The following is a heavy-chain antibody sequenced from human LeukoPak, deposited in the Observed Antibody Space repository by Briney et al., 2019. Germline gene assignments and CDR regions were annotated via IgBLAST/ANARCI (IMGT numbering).Heavy chain of an antibody. J-gene: IGHJ6*02. CDR2: ISYDGSNK. D-gene: IGHD5-12*01. V-gene: IGHV3-30*04. Sequence: AGRSLRLSCAASGFTFSSFALHWVRQAPGKGLEWVAVISYDGSNKYYADSVKGRFTISRDNSKNTLYLQMNSLRAEDTAVYYCARNGNAGGYDSDYYGMDVGGQGTTVTVSS. CDR3: ARNGNAGGYDSDYYGMDV. CDR1: GFTFSSFA.